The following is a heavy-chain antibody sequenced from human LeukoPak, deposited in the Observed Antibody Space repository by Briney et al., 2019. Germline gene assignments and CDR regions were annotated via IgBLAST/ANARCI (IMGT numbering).Heavy chain of an antibody. CDR3: ARGKYFDY. CDR1: GGSISSYY. Sequence: LSLTCTVSGGSISSYYWSWIRQPAGKGLEWVSYISSSGSTIYYADSVKGRLTIYRDNAKNSLYLQMNSLRAEDTAVYYCARGKYFDYWGHGTLVTVSS. V-gene: IGHV3-11*04. CDR2: ISSSGSTI. J-gene: IGHJ4*01.